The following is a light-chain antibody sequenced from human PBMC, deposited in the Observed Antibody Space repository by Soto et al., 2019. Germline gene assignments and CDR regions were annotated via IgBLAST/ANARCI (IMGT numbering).Light chain of an antibody. Sequence: EKVMTQSPATLPVSPGERATLSCRASQNVKTRLAWYQQKPGQAPRLLIYDAFTRATGIPSRFSGSASGTEFTLTISSLQSEDFAVDYCQQYDEWPLTFGGGTKVEIK. CDR2: DAF. CDR3: QQYDEWPLT. V-gene: IGKV3-15*01. J-gene: IGKJ4*01. CDR1: QNVKTR.